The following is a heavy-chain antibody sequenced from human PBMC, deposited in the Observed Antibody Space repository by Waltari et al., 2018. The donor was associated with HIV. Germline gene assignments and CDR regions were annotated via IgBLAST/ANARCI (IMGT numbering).Heavy chain of an antibody. V-gene: IGHV4-61*02. D-gene: IGHD4-17*01. J-gene: IGHJ2*01. Sequence: QVQLQESGPGLVKPSQTLSLTCTVSGGSISSGSYYWCCIRQPAGKGLEWIGRIYTSGSTNYNPSLKSRVTISVDTSKNQFSLKLSSVTAADTAVYYCARVSTVVTPYFDLWGRGTLVTVSS. CDR2: IYTSGST. CDR1: GGSISSGSYY. CDR3: ARVSTVVTPYFDL.